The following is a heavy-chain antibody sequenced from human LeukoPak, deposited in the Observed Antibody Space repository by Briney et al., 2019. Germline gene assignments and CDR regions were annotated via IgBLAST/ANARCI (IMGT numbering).Heavy chain of an antibody. J-gene: IGHJ3*02. V-gene: IGHV1-69*05. D-gene: IGHD3-3*01. CDR1: GGTFSSYA. CDR2: IIPIFGTA. Sequence: ASVKVSCKASGGTFSSYAISWVRQAPGQGLEWMGGIIPIFGTANYAQKFQGRVTITTDESTSTAYMELSSLRSEDTAVYYCARKYEYAFDIWGQGTMVTVSS. CDR3: ARKYEYAFDI.